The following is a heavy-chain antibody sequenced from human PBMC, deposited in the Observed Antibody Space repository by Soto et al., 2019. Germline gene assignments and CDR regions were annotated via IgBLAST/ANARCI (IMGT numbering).Heavy chain of an antibody. J-gene: IGHJ6*02. Sequence: EVQLVESGGGLVKPGGSLRLSCAASGFSFSNAWMNWVRQAPGKGLEWVGRIKREIEGEATDYAAPVKGRFTVLRDDSKSALYLHMNSLKGDDTAVYYCTTGSVEGVWGQGTTVTVS. CDR3: TTGSVEGV. CDR1: GFSFSNAW. D-gene: IGHD2-15*01. V-gene: IGHV3-15*07. CDR2: IKREIEGEAT.